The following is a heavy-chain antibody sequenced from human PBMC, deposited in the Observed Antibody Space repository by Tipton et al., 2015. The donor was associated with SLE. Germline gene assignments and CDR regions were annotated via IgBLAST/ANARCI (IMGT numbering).Heavy chain of an antibody. CDR3: VVCSPASCAYFDY. CDR1: GDSITSHY. Sequence: TLSLTCSVSGDSITSHYWSWIRQPPGKGLEWIGNVYYGGNTRYNPSLQSRVTISIDTSRRYFSLRLRAVTDADTAVYYCVVCSPASCAYFDYWGQGRLVTVSS. CDR2: VYYGGNT. V-gene: IGHV4-59*11. D-gene: IGHD2-2*01. J-gene: IGHJ4*02.